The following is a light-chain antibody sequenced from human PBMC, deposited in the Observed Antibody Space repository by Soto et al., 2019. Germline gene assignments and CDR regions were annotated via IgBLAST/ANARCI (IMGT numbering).Light chain of an antibody. CDR1: QTVSSNY. CDR3: QQYTGPPTT. V-gene: IGKV3-20*01. Sequence: EVILTQSPDTLSLSPGERATPSFRASQTVSSNYLAWCQQRPGQAPRLLIYGASTRAAGIPDRFSGSGSGTDFTLTITRLEPEDSAVYFCQQYTGPPTTFGQGTRLEIK. CDR2: GAS. J-gene: IGKJ5*01.